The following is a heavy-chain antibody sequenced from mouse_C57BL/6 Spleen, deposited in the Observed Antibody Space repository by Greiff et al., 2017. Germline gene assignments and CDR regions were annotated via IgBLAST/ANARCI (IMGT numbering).Heavy chain of an antibody. CDR3: ARQLRLRAMDY. CDR1: GYTFTSYW. D-gene: IGHD3-2*02. J-gene: IGHJ4*01. CDR2: IYPSDSET. Sequence: QVQLQQPGAELVRPGSSVKLSCKASGYTFTSYWMDWVKQRPGQGLEWIGNIYPSDSETHYNQKFKDKATLTVDKSSSTAYMQLSSLTSEDSAVYYCARQLRLRAMDYWGQGTSGTVSS. V-gene: IGHV1-61*01.